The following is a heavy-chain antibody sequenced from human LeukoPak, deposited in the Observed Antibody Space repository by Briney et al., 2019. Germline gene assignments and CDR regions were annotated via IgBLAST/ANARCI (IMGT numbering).Heavy chain of an antibody. Sequence: PSETLSLTCAVSGGSISSSNWWSWVRQPPGKGLEWIGEIYHRGSTNYNPSLKSRVTISVDKSKNQFSLKLSSVTAADTAVYYCARTKFQQLAWDYWGQGTLVTVSS. CDR1: GGSISSSNW. CDR3: ARTKFQQLAWDY. J-gene: IGHJ4*02. D-gene: IGHD6-13*01. CDR2: IYHRGST. V-gene: IGHV4-4*02.